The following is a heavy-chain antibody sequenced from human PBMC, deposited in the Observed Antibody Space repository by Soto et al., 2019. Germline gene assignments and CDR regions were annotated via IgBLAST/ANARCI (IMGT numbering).Heavy chain of an antibody. Sequence: EVQLLESGGGLVQPGGSLRLSCAASGFTFSSYAMSWVRQAPGKGLEWVSAISGSGGSTYYADSVKGRFTISRDNSKNTLYLQMNSLRAEDTAVYYCAKDQERVSYPAGAFDIWGQGTMVTVSS. CDR3: AKDQERVSYPAGAFDI. D-gene: IGHD1-26*01. J-gene: IGHJ3*02. V-gene: IGHV3-23*01. CDR1: GFTFSSYA. CDR2: ISGSGGST.